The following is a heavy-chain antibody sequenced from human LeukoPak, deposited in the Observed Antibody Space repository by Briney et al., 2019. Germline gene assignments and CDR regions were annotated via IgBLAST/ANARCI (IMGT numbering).Heavy chain of an antibody. CDR2: TKPSDGGT. Sequence: ASVKVSCKASGYAFTNYYLHWVRQAPGQGLEWVGITKPSDGGTTYAQNFQGRVSMTRDTSTGTVYMELSSLRSQDTAVYFCARRHPGGDYNYWTGFYFDHWGQGTLLSVSS. CDR1: GYAFTNYY. J-gene: IGHJ4*02. D-gene: IGHD4-17*01. CDR3: ARRHPGGDYNYWTGFYFDH. V-gene: IGHV1-46*01.